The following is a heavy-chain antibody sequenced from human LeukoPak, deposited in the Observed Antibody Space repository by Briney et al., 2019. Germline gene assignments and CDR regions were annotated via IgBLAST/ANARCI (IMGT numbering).Heavy chain of an antibody. D-gene: IGHD2-2*01. V-gene: IGHV4-34*01. Sequence: SETLSLTCTVSGGSISSYYWSSIRQPPGKGLEWIGEINHSGSTNYNPSLKSRVTISVDTPKNQFSLKLSSVTAADTAVYYCAGKYCSSTSCYILDFDYWGQGTLVTVSS. CDR2: INHSGST. CDR1: GGSISSYY. J-gene: IGHJ4*02. CDR3: AGKYCSSTSCYILDFDY.